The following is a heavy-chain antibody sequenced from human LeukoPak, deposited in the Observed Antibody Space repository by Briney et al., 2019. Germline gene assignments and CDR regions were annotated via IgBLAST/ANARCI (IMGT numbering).Heavy chain of an antibody. Sequence: SETLSLTCTVSGGSISSYYWSWIRQPPGKGLEWIGYIYYSGSTNYNPSLKSRVTISVDTSKNQFSLKLSSVTAADTAVYYCARAILYSSSWSYYFDYWGQGTLVTVSS. CDR1: GGSISSYY. CDR2: IYYSGST. V-gene: IGHV4-59*12. D-gene: IGHD6-13*01. J-gene: IGHJ4*02. CDR3: ARAILYSSSWSYYFDY.